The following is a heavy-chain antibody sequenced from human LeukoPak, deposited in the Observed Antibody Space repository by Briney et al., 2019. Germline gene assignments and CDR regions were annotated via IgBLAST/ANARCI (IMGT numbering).Heavy chain of an antibody. D-gene: IGHD3-22*01. CDR1: GFTFSSYG. CDR2: IRYDGSNK. CDR3: AKDPGDRNYYDSSPLGY. V-gene: IGHV3-30*02. J-gene: IGHJ4*02. Sequence: GGSLRLSCAASGFTFSSYGMHWVRQAPGKGLEWVAFIRYDGSNKYYADSVKGRFTISRDNSKNTLYLQMNSLRAGDTAVYYCAKDPGDRNYYDSSPLGYWGQGALVTVSS.